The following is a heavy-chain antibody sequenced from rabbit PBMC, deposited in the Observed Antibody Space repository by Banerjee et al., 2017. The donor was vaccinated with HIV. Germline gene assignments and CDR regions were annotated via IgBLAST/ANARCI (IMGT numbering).Heavy chain of an antibody. J-gene: IGHJ4*01. V-gene: IGHV1S45*01. CDR2: INTSSGNT. Sequence: QEQLEESGGDLVKPEGSLTLTCTASGFSFSNKCVMCWVRQAPGKGLEWIACINTSSGNTVYASRAKGRFTISKTSSTTVTLQMTSLTAADTATHFCARGTYLDYFELWGPGTLVTVS. D-gene: IGHD8-1*01. CDR3: ARGTYLDYFEL. CDR1: GFSFSNKCV.